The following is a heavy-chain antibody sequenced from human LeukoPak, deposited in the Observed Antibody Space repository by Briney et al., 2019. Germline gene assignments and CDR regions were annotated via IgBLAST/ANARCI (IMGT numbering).Heavy chain of an antibody. J-gene: IGHJ5*02. CDR3: ARSDSSTHDWFDP. D-gene: IGHD6-13*01. Sequence: GYIYYSGSTNYNPSLKSRVTISVDTSKNQFSLKLSSVTAADTAVYYCARSDSSTHDWFDPWGQGTLVTVSS. CDR2: IYYSGST. V-gene: IGHV4-59*01.